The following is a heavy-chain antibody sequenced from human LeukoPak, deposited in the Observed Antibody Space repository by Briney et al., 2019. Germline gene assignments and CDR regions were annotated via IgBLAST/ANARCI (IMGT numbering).Heavy chain of an antibody. CDR3: VSPRGFSYGYFDY. D-gene: IGHD5-18*01. J-gene: IGHJ4*02. CDR2: IYYSKNT. Sequence: GSLRLSCAASGFTFSNYWMHWIRQPPGKGLEWIGSIYYSKNTYYNPSLKSRVTISADTSKNQFSLTLGSVSATDTAVYYCVSPRGFSYGYFDYWGQGTLVTVSS. CDR1: GFTFSNYW. V-gene: IGHV4-39*01.